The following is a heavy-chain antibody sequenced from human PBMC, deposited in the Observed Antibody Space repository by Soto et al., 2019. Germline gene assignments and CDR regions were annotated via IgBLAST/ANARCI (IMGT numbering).Heavy chain of an antibody. V-gene: IGHV3-23*01. CDR1: GVTFSIYA. J-gene: IGHJ4*02. D-gene: IGHD1-26*01. Sequence: EVQLLESGGGLVQPGGSLRLSCVASGVTFSIYAMSWVRQAPGKGLEWVSTISGGGGPTYYADSVKGRFTSSRDNSKNTLYLQMHSLRAEDTALYYCAKIRDSWTDYWGQGTLVTVSS. CDR3: AKIRDSWTDY. CDR2: ISGGGGPT.